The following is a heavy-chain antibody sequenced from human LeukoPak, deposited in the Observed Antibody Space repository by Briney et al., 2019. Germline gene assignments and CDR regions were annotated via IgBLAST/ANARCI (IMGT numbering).Heavy chain of an antibody. CDR1: GGSFSGYY. CDR2: INHSGSI. CDR3: ARAAAAYYYDYYMDV. D-gene: IGHD2-2*01. J-gene: IGHJ6*03. Sequence: SETLSLTCAVYGGSFSGYYWSWIRQPPGKGLEWLVEINHSGSINYDPSLKSRFTISVDKSKNQLSLKLSSVTAADTAVYYCARAAAAYYYDYYMDVWGKGTMVTVSS. V-gene: IGHV4-34*01.